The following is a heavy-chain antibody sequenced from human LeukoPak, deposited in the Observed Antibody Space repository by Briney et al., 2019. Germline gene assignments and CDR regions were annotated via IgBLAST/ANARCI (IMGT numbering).Heavy chain of an antibody. CDR1: GFTFSSYV. CDR2: ISGSDSNT. V-gene: IGHV3-23*01. Sequence: GGSLRLSCAASGFTFSSYVMSWVRQAPGKGLEWVSGISGSDSNTNYADSVKGRFSISRDNSKNTLYLQMNSLRAEDTAIYYCAKYQRGNYMPYYMDVWGKGTTVTVSS. D-gene: IGHD1-7*01. CDR3: AKYQRGNYMPYYMDV. J-gene: IGHJ6*03.